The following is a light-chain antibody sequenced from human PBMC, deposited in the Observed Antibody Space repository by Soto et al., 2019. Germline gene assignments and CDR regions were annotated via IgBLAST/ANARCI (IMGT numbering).Light chain of an antibody. Sequence: IQLTQSPSSLSAAVGDRVTITCRASQGIATALAWYQQKPGKAPEFLIFDASILGPGVPSRFSGSGSETDFTLTIISLHPEDFSTYSSQQFHHDPYSFGQGTKVEI. V-gene: IGKV1D-13*01. CDR1: QGIATA. CDR3: QQFHHDPYS. J-gene: IGKJ2*03. CDR2: DAS.